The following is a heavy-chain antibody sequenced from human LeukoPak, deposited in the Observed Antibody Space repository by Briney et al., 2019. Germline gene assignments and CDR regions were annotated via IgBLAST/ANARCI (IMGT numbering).Heavy chain of an antibody. Sequence: HVASVKVSCKASGYTFTSYDINWVRQATGQGLEWMGWMNPNSGNTGYAQKFQGRVTMTRNTSISTAYMELSSLRSEDTAVYYCARSRDYGDYLDYWSQGTLVTVSS. CDR2: MNPNSGNT. V-gene: IGHV1-8*01. CDR1: GYTFTSYD. CDR3: ARSRDYGDYLDY. J-gene: IGHJ4*02. D-gene: IGHD4-17*01.